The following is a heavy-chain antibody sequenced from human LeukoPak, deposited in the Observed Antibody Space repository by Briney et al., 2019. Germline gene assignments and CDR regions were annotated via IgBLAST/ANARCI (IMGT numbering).Heavy chain of an antibody. CDR2: IIPIFDTA. CDR1: GYTFTSYD. Sequence: SVKVSCKASGYTFTSYDINWVRQATGQGLEWMGGIIPIFDTANYAQKFQGRVTITADESTSTAYMELSSLRSEDTAVYYCARPDKTRDYYDSSGYYALDYWGQGTLVTVSS. V-gene: IGHV1-69*13. D-gene: IGHD3-22*01. CDR3: ARPDKTRDYYDSSGYYALDY. J-gene: IGHJ4*02.